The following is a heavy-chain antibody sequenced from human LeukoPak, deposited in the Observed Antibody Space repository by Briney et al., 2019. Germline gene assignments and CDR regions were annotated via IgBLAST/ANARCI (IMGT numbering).Heavy chain of an antibody. V-gene: IGHV1-46*01. CDR2: INPSGGTT. J-gene: IGHJ4*02. CDR1: GYTFTTYY. D-gene: IGHD2-15*01. Sequence: ASVKVSCKTSGYTFTTYYLHWVRQAPGQGLEWMGIINPSGGTTSYAQQFQGRVTMTRDTSTSTIYMELSSLRSEDTAVYYCARAGYCSGGSCYGFDYWGQGTLVTVFS. CDR3: ARAGYCSGGSCYGFDY.